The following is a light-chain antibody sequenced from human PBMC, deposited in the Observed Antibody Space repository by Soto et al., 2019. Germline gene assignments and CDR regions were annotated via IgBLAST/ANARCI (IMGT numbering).Light chain of an antibody. V-gene: IGLV2-23*01. CDR1: SSDVGSYNL. CDR3: CSYAGSSTYVV. Sequence: QSVLTQPASVSGSPGQSITISCTGTSSDVGSYNLVSWYQQHPGKAPKLMIYEGSKRPSGVSNRFSGSKSGNTASLTISGLQAEDEADYYCCSYAGSSTYVVFGGGTKETVL. J-gene: IGLJ2*01. CDR2: EGS.